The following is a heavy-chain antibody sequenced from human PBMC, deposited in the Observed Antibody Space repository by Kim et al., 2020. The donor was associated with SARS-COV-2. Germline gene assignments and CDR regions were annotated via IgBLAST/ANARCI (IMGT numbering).Heavy chain of an antibody. J-gene: IGHJ6*02. CDR1: GGSISSDCCY. CDR3: AGDALKYYVPLGYYYYYRMDV. Sequence: SETLSLTCTVSGGSISSDCCYWSWIRQHPGKGLEWIGYIYYSGNTYYTPSLKSRVTISVDKSKNQFSLKLRSVTAADTAVYYCAGDALKYYVPLGYYYYYRMDVWGQGTLVTVSS. CDR2: IYYSGNT. D-gene: IGHD3-10*02. V-gene: IGHV4-31*03.